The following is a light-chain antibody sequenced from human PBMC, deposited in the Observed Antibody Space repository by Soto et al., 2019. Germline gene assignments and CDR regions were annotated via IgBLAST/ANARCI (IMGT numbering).Light chain of an antibody. Sequence: DIQMTQSPSTLSASVGDRVTITCRASQSISSWLAWYQQKPGKAPKLLIYDASSLESGVPSRFSGSGSGTEFTLTISSLQPDDFATYYCQQYNSLVKFGQGTRWIS. CDR3: QQYNSLVK. V-gene: IGKV1-5*01. CDR1: QSISSW. CDR2: DAS. J-gene: IGKJ1*01.